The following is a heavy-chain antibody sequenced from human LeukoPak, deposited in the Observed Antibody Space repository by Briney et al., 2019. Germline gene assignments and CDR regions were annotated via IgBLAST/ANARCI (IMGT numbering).Heavy chain of an antibody. CDR2: ISGSGDST. D-gene: IGHD1-26*01. J-gene: IGHJ4*02. V-gene: IGHV3-23*01. CDR3: ARDLSRVGANDH. Sequence: GGSLRLSCAASGFTFSSYAMSWVRQAPGKGLEWVSAISGSGDSTYYVDSVKGRFSISRDNMRNTLYLQMNSLRAEDTAVYYCARDLSRVGANDHWGQGTLVTVSS. CDR1: GFTFSSYA.